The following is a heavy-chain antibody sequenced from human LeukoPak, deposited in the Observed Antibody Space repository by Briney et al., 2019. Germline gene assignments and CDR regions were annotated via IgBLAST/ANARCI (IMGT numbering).Heavy chain of an antibody. Sequence: SETLSLTCTVSGGSISSGSYYWSWIRQPAGKGLEWIGRIYTSGSTNYNPSLKGRVTISVDTSKNQFSLKLSSVTAANTAVYYCAREDYDFWSGPRTDYYFDYWGQGTLVTVSS. J-gene: IGHJ4*02. CDR2: IYTSGST. D-gene: IGHD3-3*01. CDR1: GGSISSGSYY. CDR3: AREDYDFWSGPRTDYYFDY. V-gene: IGHV4-61*02.